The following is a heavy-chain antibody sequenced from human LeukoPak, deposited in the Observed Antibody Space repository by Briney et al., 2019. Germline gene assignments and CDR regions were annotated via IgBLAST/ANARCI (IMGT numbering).Heavy chain of an antibody. CDR2: ITWDGGRT. D-gene: IGHD3-10*01. V-gene: IGHV3-43D*03. J-gene: IGHJ4*02. CDR1: GFTFDDYA. CDR3: AKDIRVLWFGFDY. Sequence: AGGSLRLSCAASGFTFDDYAMHWVRQAPGRGLEWVSLITWDGGRTYYAVSVKGRFTISRDNSKNSLYLQMNSLRAEDTALYYCAKDIRVLWFGFDYWGQGTPVTVSS.